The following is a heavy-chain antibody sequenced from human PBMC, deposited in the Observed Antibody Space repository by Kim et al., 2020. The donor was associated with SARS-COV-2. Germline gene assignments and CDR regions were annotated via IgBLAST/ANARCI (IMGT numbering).Heavy chain of an antibody. Sequence: GGSLRLSCAASGFTFRSYWMNWVRQAPGKGLEWVANITRDGSEEYYVDSVRGRFNVSRDNSQKSLFLQMNLLRAEDTGVYFCARQSGGGWYGGSFDIWGQGTTVSVPS. V-gene: IGHV3-7*01. CDR2: ITRDGSEE. CDR1: GFTFRSYW. CDR3: ARQSGGGWYGGSFDI. J-gene: IGHJ3*02. D-gene: IGHD6-19*01.